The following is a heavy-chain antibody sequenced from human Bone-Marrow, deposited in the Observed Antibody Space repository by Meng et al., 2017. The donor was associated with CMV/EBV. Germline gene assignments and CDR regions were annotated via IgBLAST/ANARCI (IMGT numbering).Heavy chain of an antibody. CDR1: GFSFNSYN. V-gene: IGHV3-74*01. CDR2: INGDGSIT. D-gene: IGHD3-22*01. J-gene: IGHJ4*02. CDR3: ARESYFYETSALGDF. Sequence: GESLKISCAASGFSFNSYNMHWVRQAPGKGLVWVSRINGDGSITTYADSVKGRFTISRDNAKNTLYLQMNSLRAEDTAVFYCARESYFYETSALGDFWGQGTLVTVSS.